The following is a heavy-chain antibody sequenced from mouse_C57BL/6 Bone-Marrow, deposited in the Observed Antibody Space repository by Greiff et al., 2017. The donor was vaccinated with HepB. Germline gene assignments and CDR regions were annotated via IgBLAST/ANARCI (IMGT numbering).Heavy chain of an antibody. V-gene: IGHV5-2*01. CDR2: INSDGGST. J-gene: IGHJ4*01. CDR1: EYEFPSHD. D-gene: IGHD2-4*01. Sequence: VQLQQSGGGLVQPGESLKLSCESNEYEFPSHDMSWVRKTPEKRLELVAAINSDGGSTYYPDTMERRFIISRDNTKKTLYLQMSSLRSEDTALYYCASPYDYDYAMDYWGQGTSVTVSS. CDR3: ASPYDYDYAMDY.